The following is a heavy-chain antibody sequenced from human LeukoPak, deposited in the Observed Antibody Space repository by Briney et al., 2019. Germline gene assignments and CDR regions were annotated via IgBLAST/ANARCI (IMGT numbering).Heavy chain of an antibody. D-gene: IGHD5-18*01. Sequence: GGSLRLSCAASGFTFSSYSMNWVRQAPGKGLEWVSSISSSSSYIYYADSVKGRFTISRDNAKNSLYLQMNSLRAEDMALYYCAKGVDSYGSYYFDYWGQGTLVTVSS. CDR2: ISSSSSYI. CDR1: GFTFSSYS. V-gene: IGHV3-21*04. CDR3: AKGVDSYGSYYFDY. J-gene: IGHJ4*02.